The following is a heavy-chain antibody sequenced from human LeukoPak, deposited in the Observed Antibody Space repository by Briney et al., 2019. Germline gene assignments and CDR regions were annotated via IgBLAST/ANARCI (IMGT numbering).Heavy chain of an antibody. V-gene: IGHV4-59*01. CDR1: GGSISSYY. Sequence: SETLSLTCTVSGGSISSYYWSWIRQPPGKGLEWIGYIYYSGSTNYNPSLKSRVTISVDTSKNQFSLTLSSVTAADTAVYYCARGAVHGVRTNWLDPWGQGTLVTVSS. J-gene: IGHJ5*02. CDR2: IYYSGST. D-gene: IGHD3-10*01. CDR3: ARGAVHGVRTNWLDP.